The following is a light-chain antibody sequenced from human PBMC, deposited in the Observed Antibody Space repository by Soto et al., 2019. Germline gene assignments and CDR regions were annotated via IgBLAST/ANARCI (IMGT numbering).Light chain of an antibody. J-gene: IGKJ2*01. V-gene: IGKV3-11*01. Sequence: EIVLTQSPATLSLSPGERATLSCRASQSVSSYLAWYQQKPGQAPRLLIYDASNRATGIPARFSGSGSGTDFTLTISSLQPEDFAVYYCHQRSNWLYTFGQGTKLESK. CDR1: QSVSSY. CDR3: HQRSNWLYT. CDR2: DAS.